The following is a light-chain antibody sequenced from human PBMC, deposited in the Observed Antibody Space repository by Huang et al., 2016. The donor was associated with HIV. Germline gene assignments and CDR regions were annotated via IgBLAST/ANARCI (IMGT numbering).Light chain of an antibody. CDR1: QSVSSD. CDR2: GAS. V-gene: IGKV3D-15*01. CDR3: QQYNDRPPVT. Sequence: EILMTQSPATLSVSPGERATLSCRTSQSVSSDLAWYQQKPGQAPRLLIYGASVRATGIPARFSGSGSGTDFTLTINGLQSEDFAVYYCQQYNDRPPVTFGQGTRLEIK. J-gene: IGKJ5*01.